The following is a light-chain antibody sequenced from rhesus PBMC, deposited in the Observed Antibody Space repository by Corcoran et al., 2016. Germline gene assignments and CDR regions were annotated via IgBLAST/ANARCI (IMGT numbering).Light chain of an antibody. Sequence: DIQMTQSPSSLSASVGDTVTITCRASQGINNYLSWYQQKPGKAPKPLIYYASILETGVPSRFRGSASGTDYTLPIHSLQPEDIATYYCQQYNTSPFTFGPGTKLDIK. V-gene: IGKV1-66*01. CDR3: QQYNTSPFT. CDR2: YAS. CDR1: QGINNY. J-gene: IGKJ3*01.